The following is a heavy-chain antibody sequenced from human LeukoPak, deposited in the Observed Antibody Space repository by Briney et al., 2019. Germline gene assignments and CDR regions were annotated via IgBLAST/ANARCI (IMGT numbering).Heavy chain of an antibody. CDR1: GYTFTSYG. CDR2: ISAYNGNT. J-gene: IGHJ6*03. Sequence: AASVKVSCKASGYTFTSYGISWVRQAPGQGLEWMGWISAYNGNTNYAQKLQGRVTMTTDTSTSTAYMELRSLRSDDTAVYYCARSGPPSSGSYYNAWFWIGYYYCMDVWGKGTTVTVSS. D-gene: IGHD3-10*01. V-gene: IGHV1-18*01. CDR3: ARSGPPSSGSYYNAWFWIGYYYCMDV.